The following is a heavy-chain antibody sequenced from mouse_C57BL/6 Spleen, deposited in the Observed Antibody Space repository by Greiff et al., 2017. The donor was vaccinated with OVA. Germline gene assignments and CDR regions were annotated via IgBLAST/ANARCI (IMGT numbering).Heavy chain of an antibody. J-gene: IGHJ2*01. V-gene: IGHV3-6*01. Sequence: EESGPGLVKPSQSLSLTCSVTGYSITSGYYWNWIRQFPGNKLEWMGYISYDGSNNYNPSLKNRISITRDTSKNQFFLKLNSVTTEDTATYYCARGYYFDYWGQGTTLTVSS. CDR2: ISYDGSN. CDR1: GYSITSGYY. CDR3: ARGYYFDY.